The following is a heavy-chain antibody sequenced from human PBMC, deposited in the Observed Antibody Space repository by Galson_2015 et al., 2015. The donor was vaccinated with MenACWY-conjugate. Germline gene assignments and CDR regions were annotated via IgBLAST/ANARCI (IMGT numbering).Heavy chain of an antibody. CDR3: ARDTRGHFDY. V-gene: IGHV3-7*03. CDR2: IKQDRREK. CDR1: GFTFSSYW. J-gene: IGHJ4*02. Sequence: SLRLSCAVSGFTFSSYWMSWVRQAPGKGLEWVANIKQDRREKNYVDSVKGRFTISRDNADNSVYLQMDSLRVEDTAVYYCARDTRGHFDYWGQGTLVTFSS.